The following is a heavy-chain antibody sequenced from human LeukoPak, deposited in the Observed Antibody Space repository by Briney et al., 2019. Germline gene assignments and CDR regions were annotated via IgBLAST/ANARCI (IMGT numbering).Heavy chain of an antibody. Sequence: SGGSLRLSCAASGFPFNSYAMHWVRQAPGKGLEWAALISNDGSNKYYADSVKGRFTISRDNSKNTLYLQLNSLRAEDTAVYFCATGGSGDTTTVSYWGQGTLVTVSS. CDR3: ATGGSGDTTTVSY. CDR1: GFPFNSYA. D-gene: IGHD5-18*01. J-gene: IGHJ4*02. V-gene: IGHV3-30-3*01. CDR2: ISNDGSNK.